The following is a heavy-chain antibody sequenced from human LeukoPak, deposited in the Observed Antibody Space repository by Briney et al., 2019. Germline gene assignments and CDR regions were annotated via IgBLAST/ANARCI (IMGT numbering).Heavy chain of an antibody. CDR3: AELGITMIGGV. D-gene: IGHD3-10*02. V-gene: IGHV3-21*01. J-gene: IGHJ6*04. CDR2: ISSGGDYK. CDR1: GFTFSSYS. Sequence: GGSLRLSCAASGFTFSSYSMNWVRQAPGKGLEWVSSISSGGDYKHYADSVKGRLTISRDNAKNSLYLQMNSLRAEDTAVYYCAELGITMIGGVWGKGTTVTISS.